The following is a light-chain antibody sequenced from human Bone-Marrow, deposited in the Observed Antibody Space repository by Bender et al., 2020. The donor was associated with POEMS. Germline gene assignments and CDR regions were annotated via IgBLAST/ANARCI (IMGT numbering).Light chain of an antibody. Sequence: QSALTQPASVSGSPGQSITISCTGTSSDVGGYNLVSWYQHHPGKAPKVLIYDVTNRPSGVSYRFSGSKSDNTASLTISGLQAEDEADYYCSSYTRSGIIFGGGTKLTVL. CDR3: SSYTRSGII. J-gene: IGLJ2*01. CDR1: SSDVGGYNL. CDR2: DVT. V-gene: IGLV2-14*02.